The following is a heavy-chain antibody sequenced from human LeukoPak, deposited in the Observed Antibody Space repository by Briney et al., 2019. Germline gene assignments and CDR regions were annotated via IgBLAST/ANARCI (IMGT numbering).Heavy chain of an antibody. J-gene: IGHJ6*02. Sequence: SVKVSCKASGGTFSSYAISWVRQAPGQRLEWMGRIIPILGIANYAQKFQGRVTITADKSTSTAYMELSSLRSEDTAVYYCASIAAADIYYYYGMDVWGQGTTVTVSS. CDR1: GGTFSSYA. CDR3: ASIAAADIYYYYGMDV. V-gene: IGHV1-69*04. CDR2: IIPILGIA. D-gene: IGHD6-13*01.